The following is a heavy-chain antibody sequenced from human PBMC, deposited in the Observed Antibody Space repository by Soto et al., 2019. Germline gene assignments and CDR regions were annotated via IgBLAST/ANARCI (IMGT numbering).Heavy chain of an antibody. CDR2: ISGSGGST. CDR3: PGGVGITGPPRPFDY. Sequence: GSLILSCAASGFTFSSYAMSWVRQAPGKGLEWVSAISGSGGSTYYADSVKGRFTISRDNSKNTLYLQMNSLRAEDTAVYYWPGGVGITGPPRPFDYWGQGTRVTASS. CDR1: GFTFSSYA. J-gene: IGHJ4*02. V-gene: IGHV3-23*01. D-gene: IGHD1-20*01.